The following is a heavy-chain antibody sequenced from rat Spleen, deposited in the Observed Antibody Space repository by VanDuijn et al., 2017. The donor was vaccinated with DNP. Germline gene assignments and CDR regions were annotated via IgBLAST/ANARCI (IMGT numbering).Heavy chain of an antibody. D-gene: IGHD1-3*01. CDR3: ARSSINYGSYYFDY. CDR2: IGSDGYAP. V-gene: IGHV5-25*01. Sequence: EVQLVESGGGLVQPGRSLKLSCAASGFTFSDYYMAWVRQAPTKGLEWVAYIGSDGYAPYYGDSVKGRFTISTDNAKRTLYLQMDSLRSEETAPYYCARSSINYGSYYFDYWGQGVMVSVSS. J-gene: IGHJ2*01. CDR1: GFTFSDYY.